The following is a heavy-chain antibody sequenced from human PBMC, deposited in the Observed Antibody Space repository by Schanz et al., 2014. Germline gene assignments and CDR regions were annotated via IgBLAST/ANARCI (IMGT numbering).Heavy chain of an antibody. CDR2: IYASGAT. D-gene: IGHD4-17*01. CDR1: GFTFSNYA. J-gene: IGHJ4*02. V-gene: IGHV3-23*05. Sequence: EVQLLESGGGLVRPGGSLRLSCAASGFTFSNYAMSWVRQAPGKGLEWVSTIYASGATYYADSVKRRFTISRDNSKNTLYLQMNSLRAEDTAVYYCARPRFDYGEVDYWGQGTLVTVSS. CDR3: ARPRFDYGEVDY.